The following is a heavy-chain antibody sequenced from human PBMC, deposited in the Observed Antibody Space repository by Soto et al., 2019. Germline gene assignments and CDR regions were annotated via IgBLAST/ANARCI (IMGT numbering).Heavy chain of an antibody. CDR2: ISGCGGST. D-gene: IGHD2-15*01. CDR3: AKGSVRAGVVVAATPFDY. Sequence: WGSLRLSWAASGFTFSSDAIICCRYARGKGLEWVSAISGCGGSTYYADSVKGRFTISRDNSKNTLYLQMTSLRAEDTAVDNCAKGSVRAGVVVAATPFDYWGQGTLVTVST. J-gene: IGHJ4*02. CDR1: GFTFSSDA. V-gene: IGHV3-23*01.